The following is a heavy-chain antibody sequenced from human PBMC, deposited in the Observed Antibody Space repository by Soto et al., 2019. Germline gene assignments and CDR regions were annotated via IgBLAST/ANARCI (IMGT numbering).Heavy chain of an antibody. CDR3: AKTSSSWYYFDY. V-gene: IGHV3-23*01. J-gene: IGHJ4*02. CDR1: GFTFSSYA. CDR2: ISGSGGST. D-gene: IGHD6-13*01. Sequence: PGGSLRLSCAASGFTFSSYAMSWVRQAPGKGLEWVSAISGSGGSTYYADSVKGRFTISRDNSKNALYLQMNSLRAEDTAVYYCAKTSSSWYYFDYWGQGTLVTVSS.